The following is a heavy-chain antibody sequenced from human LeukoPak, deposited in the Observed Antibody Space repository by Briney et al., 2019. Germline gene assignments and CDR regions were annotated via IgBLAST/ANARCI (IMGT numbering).Heavy chain of an antibody. V-gene: IGHV3-33*08. CDR1: GFTFTKYW. CDR2: IRYDGSNK. J-gene: IGHJ4*02. D-gene: IGHD6-25*01. CDR3: ARWPAEGEN. Sequence: GGSLRLSCAASGFTFTKYWMTWVRQAPGKGLEWVAFIRYDGSNKYYADSVKGRFTISRDNSKNTLYLQMNSLRAEDTAVYYCARWPAEGENWGQGTLVTVSS.